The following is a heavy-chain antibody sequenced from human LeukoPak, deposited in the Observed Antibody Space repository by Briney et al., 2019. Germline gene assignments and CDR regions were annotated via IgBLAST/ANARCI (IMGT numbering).Heavy chain of an antibody. Sequence: AASVQVSCTASGFTFTNYDINWVRQATGQGLEWIGWMNPRNGNTGYAQKFQGRVTMTRDTSISTAYMELRSLRSEDTAVYYCVRDGEGVAISVNYWFDPWGQGTLVTVSS. V-gene: IGHV1-8*01. J-gene: IGHJ5*02. CDR3: VRDGEGVAISVNYWFDP. CDR1: GFTFTNYD. D-gene: IGHD3-10*01. CDR2: MNPRNGNT.